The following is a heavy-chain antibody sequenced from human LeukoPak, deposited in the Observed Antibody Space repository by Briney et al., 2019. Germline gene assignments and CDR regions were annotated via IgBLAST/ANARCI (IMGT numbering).Heavy chain of an antibody. J-gene: IGHJ4*02. D-gene: IGHD5-12*01. CDR2: ISAYNGNT. Sequence: ASVKVSCTASGYTFTSYGISWVRQAPGHGLEWMGWISAYNGNTNYAQKLQGRVTMTTDTSTSTAYMELRSLRSDDTAVYYCARDKYQWLRPPLDYWGQGTLVTVSS. CDR3: ARDKYQWLRPPLDY. CDR1: GYTFTSYG. V-gene: IGHV1-18*01.